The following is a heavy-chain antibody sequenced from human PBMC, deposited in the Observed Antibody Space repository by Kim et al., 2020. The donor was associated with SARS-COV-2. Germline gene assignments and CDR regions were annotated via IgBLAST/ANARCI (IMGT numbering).Heavy chain of an antibody. D-gene: IGHD3-10*01. CDR3: AREAMVRGTYYYYGMDV. J-gene: IGHJ6*02. V-gene: IGHV3-30*07. Sequence: VKGRFTISRDNSKNKLYLQMNSLRAEDTAVYYCAREAMVRGTYYYYGMDVWGQGTTVTVSS.